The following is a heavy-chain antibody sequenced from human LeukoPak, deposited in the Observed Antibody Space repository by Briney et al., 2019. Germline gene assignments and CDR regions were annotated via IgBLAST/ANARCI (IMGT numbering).Heavy chain of an antibody. CDR2: IRSDGSKT. CDR1: GFAFSTYG. D-gene: IGHD2-2*01. V-gene: IGHV3-30*02. Sequence: PGGSLRLSCAAPGFAFSTYGMHWVRQAPGKGLEWVALIRSDGSKTYSADSVEGRFTISRDNSKNTLYLQMNSLGPEDTAVYYCAKRYCSSATCRSGMDVWGQGTTVTVSS. CDR3: AKRYCSSATCRSGMDV. J-gene: IGHJ6*02.